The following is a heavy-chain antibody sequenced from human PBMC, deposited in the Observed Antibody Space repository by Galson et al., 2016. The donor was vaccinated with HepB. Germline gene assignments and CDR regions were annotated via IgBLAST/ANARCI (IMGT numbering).Heavy chain of an antibody. CDR3: ARVPVVLYTDLYYGMDV. J-gene: IGHJ6*02. CDR2: ITNSSSYI. CDR1: GFTFSSYS. Sequence: SLRLSCAASGFTFSSYSINWVRQAPGKGLEWVSSITNSSSYIYYADSEKGRFTISRDNAKKSVYLQMNSLRAEDTAVYYCARVPVVLYTDLYYGMDVWGQGTTVTVSS. V-gene: IGHV3-21*01. D-gene: IGHD4/OR15-4a*01.